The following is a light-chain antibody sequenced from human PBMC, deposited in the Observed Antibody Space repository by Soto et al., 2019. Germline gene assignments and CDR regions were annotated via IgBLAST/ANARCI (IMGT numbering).Light chain of an antibody. J-gene: IGKJ4*01. CDR3: QQYNTYPLT. CDR2: DVS. Sequence: IQRTQSPATLSAYVGDRVTITCRASQSISRWLAWYQQKPGKAPEVVLYDVSTLAFGVPSRFSGSGSGTEFTLTIRNLQPGDFATYYCQQYNTYPLTFCGGANVDIK. V-gene: IGKV1-5*01. CDR1: QSISRW.